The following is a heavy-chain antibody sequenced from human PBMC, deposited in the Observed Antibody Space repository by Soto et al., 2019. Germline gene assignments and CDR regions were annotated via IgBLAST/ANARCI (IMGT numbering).Heavy chain of an antibody. V-gene: IGHV3-73*01. CDR1: GFTFSGSA. Sequence: GGSLRLSCAASGFTFSGSAMHWVRQASGKGLGWVGRIRSKANSYATAYAASVKGRFTISRDDSKNTAYLQMNSLKTEDTAVYYCTRHPPSGFDYWGQGTLVTVSS. CDR2: IRSKANSYAT. J-gene: IGHJ4*02. CDR3: TRHPPSGFDY.